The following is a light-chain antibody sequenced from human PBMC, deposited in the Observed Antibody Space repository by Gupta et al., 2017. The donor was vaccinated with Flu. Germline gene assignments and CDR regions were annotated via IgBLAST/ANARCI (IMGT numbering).Light chain of an antibody. CDR1: KLGDKF. V-gene: IGLV3-1*01. J-gene: IGLJ2*01. CDR2: DDN. CDR3: QAWDDSTVV. Sequence: SYELAQPPSVSVSPGQTASVTCSGDKLGDKFVSWYQQTPGQSPVVVIYDDNRRPSGIPERLSGSNSGNTATLTISGTLAGDEADYFCQAWDDSTVVFGGGTKLTVL.